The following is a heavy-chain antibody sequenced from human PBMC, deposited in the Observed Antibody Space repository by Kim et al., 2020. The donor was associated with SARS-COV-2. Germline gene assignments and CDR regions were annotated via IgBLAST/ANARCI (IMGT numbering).Heavy chain of an antibody. CDR3: AGGVLFTIFGVVREFDC. D-gene: IGHD3-3*01. Sequence: SETLSLTCTVSGGSISSYYWSWIRQPPGKGLEWIGYIYYSGSTNYNPSLKSRVTISVDTSKNQFSLKLSSVTAADTAVYYCAGGVLFTIFGVVREFDCWGQGTLVTVSS. CDR2: IYYSGST. V-gene: IGHV4-59*01. J-gene: IGHJ4*02. CDR1: GGSISSYY.